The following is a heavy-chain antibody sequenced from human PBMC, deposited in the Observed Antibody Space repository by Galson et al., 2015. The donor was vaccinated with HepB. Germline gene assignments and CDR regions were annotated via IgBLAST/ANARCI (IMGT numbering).Heavy chain of an antibody. Sequence: SLRLSCAASGFTFSGSAIHWVRQASGKGPEWVGRIRSKANNYATSYVPWLQGRFTISRDDSKNMAYLHMKSLKTEDTAVYYCPRMGVLSGYSSKWGQGTLVTVSS. CDR3: PRMGVLSGYSSK. J-gene: IGHJ4*02. V-gene: IGHV3-73*01. CDR2: IRSKANNYAT. D-gene: IGHD6-13*01. CDR1: GFTFSGSA.